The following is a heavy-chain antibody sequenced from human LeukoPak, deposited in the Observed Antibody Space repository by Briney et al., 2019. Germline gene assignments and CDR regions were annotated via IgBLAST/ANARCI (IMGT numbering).Heavy chain of an antibody. CDR1: GFTFSSCS. CDR2: ISSGSSII. J-gene: IGHJ4*02. Sequence: GGSLRLSRAASGFTFSSCSMNWVRQAPGKGLEWVSYISSGSSIIYYADSVKGRFTISRDNAKNSLYLQMNSLRDEDTAVYYCASQGLGYCTGGSCGSLDYWGQGTLVTVSS. D-gene: IGHD2-15*01. CDR3: ASQGLGYCTGGSCGSLDY. V-gene: IGHV3-48*02.